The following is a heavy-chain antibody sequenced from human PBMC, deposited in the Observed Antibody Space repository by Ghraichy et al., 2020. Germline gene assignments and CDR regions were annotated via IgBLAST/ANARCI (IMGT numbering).Heavy chain of an antibody. J-gene: IGHJ4*02. CDR3: ARAATEGYFDY. CDR2: INHSGSI. V-gene: IGHV4-34*01. Sequence: SETLSLTCAVYGGSFSGYYWSWIRQPPGKGLEWIGEINHSGSINYNPSLKSRVTISVDTSKNQFSLKLSSVTAADTAVYYCARAATEGYFDYWGQGTLVTVSS. D-gene: IGHD6-13*01. CDR1: GGSFSGYY.